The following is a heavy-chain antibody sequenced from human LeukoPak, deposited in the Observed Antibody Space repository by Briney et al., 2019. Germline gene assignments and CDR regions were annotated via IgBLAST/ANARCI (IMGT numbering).Heavy chain of an antibody. CDR1: GGSFSGYY. D-gene: IGHD5-12*01. CDR3: ARAAKRPIVATIYDY. CDR2: INHGGST. J-gene: IGHJ4*02. Sequence: KPSETLSLTCAVYGGSFSGYYWSWIRQPPGKGLEWIGEINHGGSTNYNPSLKSRVTISVDASKNQFSLKLSSVTAADTAVYYCARAAKRPIVATIYDYWGQGTLVTVSS. V-gene: IGHV4-34*01.